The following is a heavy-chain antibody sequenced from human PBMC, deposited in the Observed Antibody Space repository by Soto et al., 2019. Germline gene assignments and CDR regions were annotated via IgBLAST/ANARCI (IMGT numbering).Heavy chain of an antibody. D-gene: IGHD3-10*01. V-gene: IGHV3-21*01. J-gene: IGHJ3*02. Sequence: GGSLRLSCAASGFTFSCYSMNWVRQALGKGLKWVSSISSSSSYIYYADSVKGRFTISRDNAKNSLYLQMNSLRAEDTAVYYCARDYYGSGSYAFDIWGQGTMVTVSS. CDR3: ARDYYGSGSYAFDI. CDR2: ISSSSSYI. CDR1: GFTFSCYS.